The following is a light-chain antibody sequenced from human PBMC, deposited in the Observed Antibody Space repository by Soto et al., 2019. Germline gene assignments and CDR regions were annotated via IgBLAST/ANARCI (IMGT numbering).Light chain of an antibody. CDR1: SSDVGGYNY. CDR3: SSYTSSSTRV. V-gene: IGLV2-14*01. J-gene: IGLJ3*02. CDR2: EVS. Sequence: QPVLTQPASVSGSPGQSITISCTGTSSDVGGYNYVSWYQQHPGKAPKLMIYEVSNRPSGVSNRFSGSKSGNTASLTISGLQAEDAADYYCSSYTSSSTRVFGGGTKLTVL.